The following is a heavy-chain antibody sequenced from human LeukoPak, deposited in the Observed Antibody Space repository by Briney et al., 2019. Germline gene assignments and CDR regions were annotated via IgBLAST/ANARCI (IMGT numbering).Heavy chain of an antibody. CDR1: SGSINY. V-gene: IGHV4-4*07. Sequence: SETLSLTCTVSSGSINYWGWVRQPAGRGLEGIGRIYTTGKTDYNPSLKSRLTMSVDTSKRQFSLNLTSVTAADTAIYFCARHGYTASHYFLDFWSQGTLVTVSS. D-gene: IGHD3-16*01. J-gene: IGHJ4*02. CDR3: ARHGYTASHYFLDF. CDR2: IYTTGKT.